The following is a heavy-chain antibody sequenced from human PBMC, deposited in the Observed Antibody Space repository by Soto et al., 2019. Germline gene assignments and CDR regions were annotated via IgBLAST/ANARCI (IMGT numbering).Heavy chain of an antibody. V-gene: IGHV3-23*01. D-gene: IGHD5-12*01. CDR3: AIPGPGQYSGYPVLGMDAFDI. CDR1: GFTFSSYA. J-gene: IGHJ3*02. Sequence: GGSLRLSCAASGFTFSSYAMSWVRQAPGKGLEWVSAISGSGGSTYYADSVKGRFTISRDNSKNTLYLQMNSLRAEDTAVYYWAIPGPGQYSGYPVLGMDAFDIWGQGTMVTVSS. CDR2: ISGSGGST.